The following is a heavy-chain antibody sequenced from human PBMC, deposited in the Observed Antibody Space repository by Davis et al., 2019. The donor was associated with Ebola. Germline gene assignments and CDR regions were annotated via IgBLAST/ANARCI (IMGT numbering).Heavy chain of an antibody. Sequence: GESLKISCTASGFAFNTYWMSWVRQAPGKGLEWLANIRQDGSEEYYVDSVKGRFTISRDSSKNTLDLQMNSLRAEDTALYSCTKGDRDYSSSPFDYWGQGTLVTVSS. V-gene: IGHV3-7*03. CDR2: IRQDGSEE. D-gene: IGHD3-22*01. J-gene: IGHJ4*02. CDR3: TKGDRDYSSSPFDY. CDR1: GFAFNTYW.